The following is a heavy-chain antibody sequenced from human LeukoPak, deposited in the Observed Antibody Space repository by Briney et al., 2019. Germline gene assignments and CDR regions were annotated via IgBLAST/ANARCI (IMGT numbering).Heavy chain of an antibody. CDR3: ARDLGYCSGGSCYDY. V-gene: IGHV1-69*13. J-gene: IGHJ4*02. Sequence: ASVKVSCKASGGTFSSYAISWVRQAPGQGLEWMGGIIPIFGTANYAQKFQGRVTITADGSTSTAYMELSSLRSEDTAVYYCARDLGYCSGGSCYDYWGQGTLVTVSS. CDR1: GGTFSSYA. CDR2: IIPIFGTA. D-gene: IGHD2-15*01.